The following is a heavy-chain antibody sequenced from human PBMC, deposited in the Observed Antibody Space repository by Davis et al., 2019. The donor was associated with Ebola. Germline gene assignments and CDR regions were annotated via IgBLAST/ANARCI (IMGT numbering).Heavy chain of an antibody. CDR2: ISAYNGNT. V-gene: IGHV1-18*01. CDR3: ARTSIGGTTTTASDI. Sequence: ASVTVSRKASGYTFINHDINWVRQATGQGLEWMGWISAYNGNTNYAQKVQGRVTMTTDTSTGTAYLDLRSLRSDDTAVYFCARTSIGGTTTTASDIWGQGTLVTVSS. J-gene: IGHJ3*02. CDR1: GYTFINHD. D-gene: IGHD1-26*01.